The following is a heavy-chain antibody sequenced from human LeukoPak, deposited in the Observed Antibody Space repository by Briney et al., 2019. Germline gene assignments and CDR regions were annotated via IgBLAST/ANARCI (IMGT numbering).Heavy chain of an antibody. Sequence: PGRSLRLSCVASGFTFSSYAMHWVRQAPGNGLEWLAGISYAGSNKYYADSVKGRFTISRDNSKNTLYLQMSGLRAEDTAVYYCASAVIAAAGSSYFDYWGQGTLVTVS. V-gene: IGHV3-30*04. CDR3: ASAVIAAAGSSYFDY. CDR1: GFTFSSYA. J-gene: IGHJ4*02. D-gene: IGHD6-13*01. CDR2: ISYAGSNK.